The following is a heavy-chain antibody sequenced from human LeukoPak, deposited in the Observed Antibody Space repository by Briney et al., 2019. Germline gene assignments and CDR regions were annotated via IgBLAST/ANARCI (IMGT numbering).Heavy chain of an antibody. Sequence: SETLSLTCTVSGGSMIAYYCSWIRQTAGKGLEWIGRIHTSGSTKYNSSLKSRVTMSVDKSKNQFSLKLSSVTAADTAVYYCARDRYDILTLDVWGQGTTATVSS. V-gene: IGHV4-4*07. CDR1: GGSMIAYY. CDR2: IHTSGST. D-gene: IGHD3-9*01. J-gene: IGHJ6*02. CDR3: ARDRYDILTLDV.